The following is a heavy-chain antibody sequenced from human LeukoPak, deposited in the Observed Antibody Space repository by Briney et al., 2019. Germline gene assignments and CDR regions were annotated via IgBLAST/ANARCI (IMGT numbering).Heavy chain of an antibody. J-gene: IGHJ5*02. D-gene: IGHD3-9*01. CDR1: GYTFTSYG. CDR3: ARDGLPRLRYFDWLSTTGWFDP. CDR2: ISAYNGNT. V-gene: IGHV1-18*01. Sequence: GASVKVSCKASGYTFTSYGISWVRQAPGQGLEWMGWISAYNGNTNYAQKLQGRVTMTTDTSTSTAYMELRSLRSDDTAVYYCARDGLPRLRYFDWLSTTGWFDPWGQGTLVTVSS.